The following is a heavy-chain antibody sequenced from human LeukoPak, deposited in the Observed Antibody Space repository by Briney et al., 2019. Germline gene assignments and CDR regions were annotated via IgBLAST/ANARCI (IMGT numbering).Heavy chain of an antibody. J-gene: IGHJ4*02. CDR3: ARPYCNGGSCHDYFDY. CDR2: INPNSGVT. Sequence: EASVKVSCKTSGYTFTGYYMHWVRQAPGLGLEWVGWINPNSGVTNFTQKFQGRVTMTRDTSISTAYMELRRLSSDDTAIYYCARPYCNGGSCHDYFDYWGQGTLVSVSS. D-gene: IGHD2-15*01. CDR1: GYTFTGYY. V-gene: IGHV1-2*02.